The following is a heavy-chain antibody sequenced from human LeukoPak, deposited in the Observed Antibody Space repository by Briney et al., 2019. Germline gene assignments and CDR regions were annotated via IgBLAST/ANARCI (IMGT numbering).Heavy chain of an antibody. D-gene: IGHD3-3*01. J-gene: IGHJ5*02. CDR3: AREPYYDTNWFDP. Sequence: ASVKVSCKASGYTFTGYYMHWVRQAPGPGLKWIGRINPNSGGTNYAQKFQGRVTMTRDKSISTAYMELSRLRSDDTAVYYCAREPYYDTNWFDPWGQGTLVTVSS. CDR2: INPNSGGT. CDR1: GYTFTGYY. V-gene: IGHV1-2*06.